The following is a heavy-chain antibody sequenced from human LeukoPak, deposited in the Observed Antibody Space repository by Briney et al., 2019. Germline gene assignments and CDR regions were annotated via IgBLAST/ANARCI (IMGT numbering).Heavy chain of an antibody. CDR1: GFTFTSYS. Sequence: QPGRCLRLSCAVSGFTFTSYSMSWVSQASRKGLEWVSALSGNCCSTYYAESVEGGFTVSGDISQNRLYRQMSRLRADDTAVYYCAKAGKGIPYYYGSGSYHPYYYYGMDVWGQGTTVTVSS. CDR3: AKAGKGIPYYYGSGSYHPYYYYGMDV. D-gene: IGHD3-10*01. CDR2: LSGNCCST. V-gene: IGHV3-23*01. J-gene: IGHJ6*02.